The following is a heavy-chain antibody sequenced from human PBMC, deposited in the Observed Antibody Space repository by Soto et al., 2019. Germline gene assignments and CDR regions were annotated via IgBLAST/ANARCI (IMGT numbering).Heavy chain of an antibody. CDR3: AKNQGVELVPLATVDWFDP. Sequence: GGSLRLSCAASGFTFSTYAMSWVRQAPGKGLEWVSAINAGGSDTYHADSVKGRFTISRDNSISTLFLQMNSLRSEDTAVYHCAKNQGVELVPLATVDWFDPWGQGSVVTVSS. CDR1: GFTFSTYA. CDR2: INAGGSDT. J-gene: IGHJ5*02. D-gene: IGHD1-26*01. V-gene: IGHV3-23*01.